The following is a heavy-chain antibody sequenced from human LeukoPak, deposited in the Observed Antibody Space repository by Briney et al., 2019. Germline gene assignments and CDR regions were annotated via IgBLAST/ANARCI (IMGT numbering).Heavy chain of an antibody. J-gene: IGHJ4*02. CDR2: FDPEDGET. CDR3: ATDPLTNYPLDY. CDR1: GYTLTELS. D-gene: IGHD1-1*01. V-gene: IGHV1-24*01. Sequence: ASVKVSCKVSGYTLTELSMHWVRQAPGKGLEWMGGFDPEDGETIYAQKFQGRVTMTEDTSTDTAYMELSSLRSEDTAVYYCATDPLTNYPLDYWGQGTLVTVSS.